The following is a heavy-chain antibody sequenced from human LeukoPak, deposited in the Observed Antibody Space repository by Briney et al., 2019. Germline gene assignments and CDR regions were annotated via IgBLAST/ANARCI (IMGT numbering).Heavy chain of an antibody. Sequence: SETLSLTCTVSGGSTSSSSYYWGWIRQPPGKGLEWIGSIHYSGSTYYNPSLKSRVTISVDTSKNQFSLKLSSVTAADTAVYYCARTYYDFWSGYYTGDWFDPWGQGTLVTVSS. J-gene: IGHJ5*02. CDR3: ARTYYDFWSGYYTGDWFDP. V-gene: IGHV4-39*01. CDR1: GGSTSSSSYY. D-gene: IGHD3-3*01. CDR2: IHYSGST.